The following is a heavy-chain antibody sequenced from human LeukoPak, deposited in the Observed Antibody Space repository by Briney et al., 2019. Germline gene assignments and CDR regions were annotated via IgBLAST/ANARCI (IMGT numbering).Heavy chain of an antibody. CDR3: VRQGDGYCTSTNCLFSFDY. V-gene: IGHV4-39*01. CDR2: IYYSGNT. Sequence: PSETLSLTCTVSGGPISSGGYFWGWIRQSPGKGLEWIASIYYSGNTYYNPSLKSRVTISEDTSKNQFSLKLSSVAAADTAVYYCVRQGDGYCTSTNCLFSFDYWGQGTLVTVSS. D-gene: IGHD2-2*03. CDR1: GGPISSGGYF. J-gene: IGHJ4*02.